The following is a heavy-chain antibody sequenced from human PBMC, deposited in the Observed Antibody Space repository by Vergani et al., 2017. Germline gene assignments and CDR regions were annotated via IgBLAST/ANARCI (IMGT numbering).Heavy chain of an antibody. J-gene: IGHJ6*03. CDR3: ARGLGAGAYYMDV. V-gene: IGHV4-34*01. CDR1: GFTFSNSA. CDR2: INHSGST. D-gene: IGHD3-16*01. Sequence: VHLLESGGGLVQSGGSLRLSCAASGFTFSNSAVSWVRQAPGRGLAWIGEINHSGSTNYNPSLKSRVTISVDTSKNQFSLKLSSVTAADTAVYYCARGLGAGAYYMDVWGKGTTVTVSS.